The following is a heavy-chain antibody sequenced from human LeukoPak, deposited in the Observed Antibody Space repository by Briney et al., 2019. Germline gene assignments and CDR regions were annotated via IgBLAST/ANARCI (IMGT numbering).Heavy chain of an antibody. CDR3: ARLALGSSIDY. D-gene: IGHD2-2*03. J-gene: IGHJ4*02. CDR2: ISFDSSTT. V-gene: IGHV3-48*02. Sequence: PGGSLRLSCAASGLTFRSYSMNWVRQAPGKGLEWVSHISFDSSTTHYVDSVKGRFTISRDNAKNPLYLQMNSLRDEDTAVYYCARLALGSSIDYWGQGTLVTVSS. CDR1: GLTFRSYS.